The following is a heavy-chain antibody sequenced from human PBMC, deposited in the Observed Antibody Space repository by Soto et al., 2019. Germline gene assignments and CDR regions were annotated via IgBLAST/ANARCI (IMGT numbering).Heavy chain of an antibody. CDR2: ISYDGSNK. CDR1: GFTFSSYG. J-gene: IGHJ4*02. Sequence: PVGSLRLSCAASGFTFSSYGMHWVRQAPGKGLEWVAVISYDGSNKYYADSVKGRFTISRDNSKNTLYLQMNSLRAEDTAVYYCAKLLQWELPFDYWGQGTLVTVSS. D-gene: IGHD1-26*01. V-gene: IGHV3-30*18. CDR3: AKLLQWELPFDY.